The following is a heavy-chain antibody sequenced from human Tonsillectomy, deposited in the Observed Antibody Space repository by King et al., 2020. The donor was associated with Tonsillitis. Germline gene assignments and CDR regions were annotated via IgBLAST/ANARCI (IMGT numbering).Heavy chain of an antibody. V-gene: IGHV4-59*08. D-gene: IGHD2-15*01. CDR3: ARQAASDPYCSGGSCYRTDFDC. CDR1: GGSISGYY. CDR2: IYYSGST. J-gene: IGHJ4*02. Sequence: QLQESGPGLVKPSETLSLTCTVSGGSISGYYWSWIRQPPGKGLEWIGYIYYSGSTNYNPSHKSRVTISVDTSKNQFSLKLSSVTAADTAVYYCARQAASDPYCSGGSCYRTDFDCWGQGTLVTVSS.